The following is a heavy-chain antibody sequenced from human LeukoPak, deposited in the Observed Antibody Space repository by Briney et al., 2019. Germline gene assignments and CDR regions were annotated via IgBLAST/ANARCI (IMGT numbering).Heavy chain of an antibody. CDR3: AKGGDRTSFTWFDP. CDR1: GFTFSNSA. D-gene: IGHD3-16*01. J-gene: IGHJ5*02. Sequence: PGGSLRLSCAASGFTFSNSAMTWVRQAPGKGLEWVSTISASGGTTSYADSVKGRFTISRDTSKNTLYLQMNSLRAEDTALYYCAKGGDRTSFTWFDPWGQGTLVTVSS. V-gene: IGHV3-23*01. CDR2: ISASGGTT.